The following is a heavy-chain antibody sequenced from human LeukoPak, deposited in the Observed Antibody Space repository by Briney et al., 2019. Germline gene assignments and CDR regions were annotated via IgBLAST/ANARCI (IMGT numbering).Heavy chain of an antibody. CDR2: IYSGGST. V-gene: IGHV3-53*01. J-gene: IGHJ3*02. D-gene: IGHD5-18*01. CDR3: ARVKTAMVDDAFDI. Sequence: TGESLRLSCAASGVTVSSNYMSWVRQAPGKGLEWVSVIYSGGSTYYADSVKGRFTISRDNSKNTLYLQMNSLRAEDTAVYYCARVKTAMVDDAFDIWGQGTMVTVSS. CDR1: GVTVSSNY.